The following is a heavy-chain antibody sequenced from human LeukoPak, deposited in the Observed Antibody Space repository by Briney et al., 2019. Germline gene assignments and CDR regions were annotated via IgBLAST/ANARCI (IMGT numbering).Heavy chain of an antibody. Sequence: SQTLSLTCAISGDSVASNSAAWHWIRQSPSRGLEWLGRTYFRSKWYNDYTVSLKSRITVNPDTSKNQFSLHMESVTPEDTAVYYCARFAEMLTGFDYWGQGTLVTVSS. V-gene: IGHV6-1*01. J-gene: IGHJ4*02. CDR3: ARFAEMLTGFDY. CDR1: GDSVASNSAA. D-gene: IGHD3-16*01. CDR2: TYFRSKWYN.